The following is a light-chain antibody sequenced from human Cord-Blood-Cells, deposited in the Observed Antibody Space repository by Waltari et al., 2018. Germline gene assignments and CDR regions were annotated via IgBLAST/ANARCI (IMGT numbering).Light chain of an antibody. J-gene: IGLJ3*02. Sequence: QSALTQPASVPGSPGQSITISCTGTISDAGGSNYVPWYQQHPGKAPKLMIYEVSNRPSGVSNRFSGSKSGNTASLTISGLQAEDEADYYCSSYTSSSTWVFGGGTKLTVL. V-gene: IGLV2-14*01. CDR2: EVS. CDR3: SSYTSSSTWV. CDR1: ISDAGGSNY.